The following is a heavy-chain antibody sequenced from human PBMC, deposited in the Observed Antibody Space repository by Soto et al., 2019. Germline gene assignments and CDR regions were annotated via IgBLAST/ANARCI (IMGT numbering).Heavy chain of an antibody. D-gene: IGHD6-19*01. V-gene: IGHV3-23*01. J-gene: IGHJ1*01. CDR3: AKVVPGIAVAGTGYFQH. Sequence: EVQLLESGGGLVQPGGSLRLSCAASGFTFSSYAMSWVRQAPGKGLEWVSGISGSGDSTYYADSVKGRFTISRDNSKNTLYLQMNSLRAADTAVYYCAKVVPGIAVAGTGYFQHWGQGTLVTVSS. CDR1: GFTFSSYA. CDR2: ISGSGDST.